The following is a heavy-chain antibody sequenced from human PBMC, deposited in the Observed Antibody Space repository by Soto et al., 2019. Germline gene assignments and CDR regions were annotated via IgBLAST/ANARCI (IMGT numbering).Heavy chain of an antibody. D-gene: IGHD2-21*01. CDR3: ARDFYRVAYFFDY. Sequence: ASVKVSCNASGYTFTNHGISWVRQASAQALEWVGWVRGYKDNTKSAQKYLGRVTMTTDTPTSTAYMELTSPRSDDTAVYYCARDFYRVAYFFDYWGQGTLVTVS. CDR2: VRGYKDNT. J-gene: IGHJ4*02. CDR1: GYTFTNHG. V-gene: IGHV1-18*04.